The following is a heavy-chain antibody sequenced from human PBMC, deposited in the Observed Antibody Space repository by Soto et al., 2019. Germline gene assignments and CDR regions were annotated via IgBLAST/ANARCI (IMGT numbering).Heavy chain of an antibody. V-gene: IGHV4-31*03. J-gene: IGHJ4*02. D-gene: IGHD3-22*01. CDR1: GGSISSGGYY. CDR2: IYYSGST. Sequence: SETLSLTCTVSGGSISSGGYYWSWIRQHPGKGLEWIGYIYYSGSTYYNPSLKSRVTISVDTSKNQFSLKLSSVTAADTAVYYCARSDYYDSSGYYVDGYFDYWVQGTLVTVFS. CDR3: ARSDYYDSSGYYVDGYFDY.